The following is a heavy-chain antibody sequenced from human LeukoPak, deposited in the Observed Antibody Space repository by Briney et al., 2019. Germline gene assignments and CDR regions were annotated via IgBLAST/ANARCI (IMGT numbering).Heavy chain of an antibody. CDR2: IYPGDSDT. D-gene: IGHD3-10*01. V-gene: IGHV5-51*01. CDR1: GYSFTAYW. CDR3: ARRNYYFGSGSYYSPDNWFDR. J-gene: IGHJ5*02. Sequence: GESLKISCRASGYSFTAYWIGWVRQLPGKGLEWMGIIYPGDSDTRYSPSFQGQVTISADKSISTAYLQWSSLKASDTAMYYCARRNYYFGSGSYYSPDNWFDRAGQGTLVTVSA.